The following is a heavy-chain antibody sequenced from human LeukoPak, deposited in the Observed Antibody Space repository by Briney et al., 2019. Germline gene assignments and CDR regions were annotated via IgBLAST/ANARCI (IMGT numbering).Heavy chain of an antibody. J-gene: IGHJ4*02. Sequence: GGSLRLSCAASGFTFSSYGMHWVRQAPGKGLEWVAFIRYDGSNKYYADSVKGRFTISRDNSKNTLYLQMNSLRAEDTAVYYCAKEGAEGYYGSGSYYFVGYWGQGTLVTVSS. V-gene: IGHV3-30*02. CDR3: AKEGAEGYYGSGSYYFVGY. D-gene: IGHD3-10*01. CDR2: IRYDGSNK. CDR1: GFTFSSYG.